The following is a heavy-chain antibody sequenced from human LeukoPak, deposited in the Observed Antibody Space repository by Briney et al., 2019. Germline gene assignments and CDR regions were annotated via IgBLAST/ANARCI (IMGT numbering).Heavy chain of an antibody. J-gene: IGHJ4*02. CDR3: ARGVPYDSWSGPHYSDY. CDR2: IKQDGSQE. Sequence: GGSLRLSCAASGFTFGSYGMHWVRQAPGKGLEWVAHIKQDGSQEYYVDSVKGRFTISRDSAKNSLYLQMNSLRAEDTAVYYCARGVPYDSWSGPHYSDYWGQGTLVTVSS. V-gene: IGHV3-7*01. CDR1: GFTFGSYG. D-gene: IGHD3-3*01.